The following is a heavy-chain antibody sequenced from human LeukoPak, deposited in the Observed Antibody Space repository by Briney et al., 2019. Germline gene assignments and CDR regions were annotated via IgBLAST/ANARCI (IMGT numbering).Heavy chain of an antibody. V-gene: IGHV3-21*01. CDR2: ISSSGSHM. J-gene: IGHJ4*02. CDR3: ARLTFGGVIGFDY. D-gene: IGHD3-16*02. Sequence: GGSLRLSCAASGFTFSSYSMNWVRQAPGKGLEWVSSISSSGSHMYYADSVKGRFTISRDNAKNSLYLQMNSLRAEDTAVYYCARLTFGGVIGFDYWGQGALVTVSS. CDR1: GFTFSSYS.